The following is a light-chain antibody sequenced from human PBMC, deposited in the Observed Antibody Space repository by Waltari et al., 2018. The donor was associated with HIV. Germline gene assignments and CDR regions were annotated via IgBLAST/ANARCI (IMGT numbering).Light chain of an antibody. CDR2: EVS. CDR3: SSYSKSNSLV. CDR1: SSDVGDYNS. Sequence: QSVLTQPASVSGSPGQSITISCTGASSDVGDYNSVSWYQQSPGQAPKLLIYEVSDRPSGVSNRFSGSKSGNTASLTISGLKPEDESNYYCSSYSKSNSLVFGTGTKVTVL. J-gene: IGLJ1*01. V-gene: IGLV2-14*01.